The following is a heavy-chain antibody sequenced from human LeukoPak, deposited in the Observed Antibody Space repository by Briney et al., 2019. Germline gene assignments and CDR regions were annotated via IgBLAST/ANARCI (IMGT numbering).Heavy chain of an antibody. Sequence: GRSLRLSCAGSGFTFGGYGMHWFRQTPGKGLEWVAVIAYDGSRAFYADSVKGRFTISRDNSKDTMSVQMDDLRAEDTAVYYCTRYNNDHFDYWGQGTLITVSS. V-gene: IGHV3-33*01. CDR1: GFTFGGYG. J-gene: IGHJ4*02. CDR2: IAYDGSRA. D-gene: IGHD1-14*01. CDR3: TRYNNDHFDY.